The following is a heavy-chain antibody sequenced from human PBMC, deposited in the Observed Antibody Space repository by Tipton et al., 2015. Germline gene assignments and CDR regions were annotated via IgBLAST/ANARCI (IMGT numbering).Heavy chain of an antibody. CDR3: ARDPVQAAAGTFDY. Sequence: TLSLTCTVSGGSFSDYYWSWIRQSPGEGLEWIGYIYYSGSTNYNPSLKSRVTMSVDKSKNQFSLKLSSVTAADTAVHYCARDPVQAAAGTFDYWGQGTLVTVSS. V-gene: IGHV4-59*12. D-gene: IGHD6-13*01. CDR2: IYYSGST. CDR1: GGSFSDYY. J-gene: IGHJ4*02.